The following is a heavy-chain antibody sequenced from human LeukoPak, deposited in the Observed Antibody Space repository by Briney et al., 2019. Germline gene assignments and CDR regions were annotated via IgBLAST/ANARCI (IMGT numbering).Heavy chain of an antibody. J-gene: IGHJ5*02. V-gene: IGHV4-4*07. CDR1: GASISNYN. D-gene: IGHD3/OR15-3a*01. CDR2: FYPSGST. Sequence: SETLSLTCTVSGASISNYNWSWIRHPAGKGLNWIGRFYPSGSTNYNPSLKSRVTMSVDTSKNQFSLKLSSVTAADTAVYYCATERDLKNWFDPWGQGTLVTVSS. CDR3: ATERDLKNWFDP.